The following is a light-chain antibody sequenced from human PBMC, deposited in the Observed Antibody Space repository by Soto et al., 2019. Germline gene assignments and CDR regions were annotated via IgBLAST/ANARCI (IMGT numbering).Light chain of an antibody. CDR1: QSVSSY. Sequence: EIVLTQSPATLSVSPGERATLSCRASQSVSSYLAWYQQKPGQAPRLLIYDATNRATGIPSRFSGSGSGTDFTLTISSLEPEDFAVYYCQQRKYWPPLTFGGGTKVEIK. J-gene: IGKJ4*01. CDR2: DAT. CDR3: QQRKYWPPLT. V-gene: IGKV3-11*01.